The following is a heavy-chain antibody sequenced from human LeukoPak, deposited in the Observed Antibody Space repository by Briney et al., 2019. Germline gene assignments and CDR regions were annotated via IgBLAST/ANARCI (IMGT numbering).Heavy chain of an antibody. Sequence: PGGSLRLSCAASGFTLNNYAIHRVRQAPGKGLEWVAVISYDGSNEYYADSVKGRFTISRDNSKNTLYLQMDSLRADDTAVYYCARDQIGYCSGGSCRNWFDPWGQGTLVTVSS. CDR1: GFTLNNYA. CDR2: ISYDGSNE. CDR3: ARDQIGYCSGGSCRNWFDP. D-gene: IGHD2-15*01. J-gene: IGHJ5*02. V-gene: IGHV3-30-3*01.